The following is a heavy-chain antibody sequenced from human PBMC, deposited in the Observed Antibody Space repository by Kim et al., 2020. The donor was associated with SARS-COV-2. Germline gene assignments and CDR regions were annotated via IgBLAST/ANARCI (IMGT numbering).Heavy chain of an antibody. Sequence: GRFTISRDNSKNTLYLQMNSLRAEDTAVYYCAKDFKYNWNDVWVGGVFDYWGQGTLVTVSS. V-gene: IGHV3-30*02. J-gene: IGHJ4*02. CDR3: AKDFKYNWNDVWVGGVFDY. D-gene: IGHD1-1*01.